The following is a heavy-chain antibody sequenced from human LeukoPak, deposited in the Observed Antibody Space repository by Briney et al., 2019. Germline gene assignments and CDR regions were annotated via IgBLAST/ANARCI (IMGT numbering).Heavy chain of an antibody. CDR2: ISYDGSNK. CDR1: GFTFSSYG. D-gene: IGHD3-16*02. J-gene: IGHJ5*02. CDR3: AKDLYRDIESTPPNWFDP. Sequence: GGSLRLSCAASGFTFSSYGMHWVRQAPGKGLEWVAVISYDGSNKYYADSVKGRFTISRDNSKNTLYLQMNGLRAEDTAVYYCAKDLYRDIESTPPNWFDPWGQGTLVTVSS. V-gene: IGHV3-30*18.